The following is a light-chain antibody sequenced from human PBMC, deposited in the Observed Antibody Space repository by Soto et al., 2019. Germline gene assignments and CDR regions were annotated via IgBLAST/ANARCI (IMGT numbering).Light chain of an antibody. V-gene: IGKV3-20*01. CDR2: GAS. CDR3: QQYGSSPRT. Sequence: EMVFTQSPGTLSLYPRERSTLSCRASQSVSSSYLAWYQQKPGQAPRLLIYGASSRATGIPDRFSGSGSGTDFTLTICRLEPEDFAVYYCQQYGSSPRTFGQGTKVDIK. J-gene: IGKJ1*01. CDR1: QSVSSSY.